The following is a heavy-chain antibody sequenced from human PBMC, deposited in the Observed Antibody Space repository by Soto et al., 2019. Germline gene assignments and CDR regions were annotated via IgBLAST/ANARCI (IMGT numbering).Heavy chain of an antibody. V-gene: IGHV3-23*01. J-gene: IGHJ3*02. D-gene: IGHD1-7*01. CDR2: ISGSGGST. Sequence: WGSLRLSCAASGFTFSSYAMSWVRQAPGKGLEWVSAISGSGGSTYYADSVKGRFTISRDNSKNTLYLQMNSLRAEDTAVYYCAKAVQGTTDAFDIWGQGTMVTVSS. CDR1: GFTFSSYA. CDR3: AKAVQGTTDAFDI.